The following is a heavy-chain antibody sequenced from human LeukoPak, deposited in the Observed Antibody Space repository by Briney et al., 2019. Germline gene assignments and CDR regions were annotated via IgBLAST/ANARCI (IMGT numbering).Heavy chain of an antibody. CDR2: IYYSGST. CDR3: ARVKKAAAGSHYYYYGMDV. CDR1: GGSISSYY. Sequence: SETLSLTCTVSGGSISSYYWSWIRQHPGKGLEWIGYIYYSGSTNYNPSLKSRVTISVDTSKNQFSLKLSSVTAADTAVYYCARVKKAAAGSHYYYYGMDVWGQGTTVTVSS. D-gene: IGHD6-13*01. V-gene: IGHV4-59*01. J-gene: IGHJ6*02.